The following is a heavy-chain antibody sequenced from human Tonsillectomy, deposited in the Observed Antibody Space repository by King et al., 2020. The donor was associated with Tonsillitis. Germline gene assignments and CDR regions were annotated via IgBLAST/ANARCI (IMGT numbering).Heavy chain of an antibody. CDR1: GGSISSYY. CDR3: ARDPGDPYWYFDL. J-gene: IGHJ2*01. V-gene: IGHV4-59*01. D-gene: IGHD7-27*01. CDR2: IYYSGST. Sequence: VQLQESGPGLVKPSETLSLTCTVSGGSISSYYWSWIRQPPGQGLEWIGYIYYSGSTNYNPSLKSRVTISVDTAKNQFSLKLSSVTAADTAVYYCARDPGDPYWYFDLWGRGTLVTVSS.